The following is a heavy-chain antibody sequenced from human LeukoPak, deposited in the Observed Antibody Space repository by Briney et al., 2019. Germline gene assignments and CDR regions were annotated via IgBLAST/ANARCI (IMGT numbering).Heavy chain of an antibody. J-gene: IGHJ4*02. CDR3: ARDGIDY. Sequence: GGTLTLSCAASGFTFSDYWMSWVRQPPGKGLEWVGNIKQGGREQYYVGSVKGRFTISRDDAQNSVFLHMNSLRVEDTATYYCARDGIDYRGQGILVTVSS. CDR1: GFTFSDYW. CDR2: IKQGGREQ. V-gene: IGHV3-7*01. D-gene: IGHD1-1*01.